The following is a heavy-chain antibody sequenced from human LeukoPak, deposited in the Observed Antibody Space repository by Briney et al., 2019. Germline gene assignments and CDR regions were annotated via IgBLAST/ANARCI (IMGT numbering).Heavy chain of an antibody. V-gene: IGHV1-69*13. D-gene: IGHD4-23*01. CDR1: GGTFSSHT. CDR3: ARGWLAETMVVTPYNN. CDR2: IIPIFGTA. Sequence: GASVKVSCKASGGTFSSHTINWVRQAPGQGLEWMGGIIPIFGTANYAQKFQGRVTITAVESTSTAYMEVSSLRSEDTAVYYCARGWLAETMVVTPYNNWGQGTLVTVSS. J-gene: IGHJ4*02.